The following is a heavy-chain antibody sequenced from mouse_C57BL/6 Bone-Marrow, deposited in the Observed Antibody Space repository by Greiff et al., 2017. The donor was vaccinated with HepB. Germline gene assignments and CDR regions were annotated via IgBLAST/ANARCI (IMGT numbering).Heavy chain of an antibody. CDR2: IYPSDSET. V-gene: IGHV1-61*01. Sequence: VKLQQPGAELVRPGSSVKLSCKASGYTFTSYWMDWVKQRPGQGLEWIGNIYPSDSETHYNQKFKDKATLTVDKSSSTAYMQLSSLTSEDSAVYYCARFTYYAMDYWGQGTSVTVSS. CDR3: ARFTYYAMDY. CDR1: GYTFTSYW. J-gene: IGHJ4*01.